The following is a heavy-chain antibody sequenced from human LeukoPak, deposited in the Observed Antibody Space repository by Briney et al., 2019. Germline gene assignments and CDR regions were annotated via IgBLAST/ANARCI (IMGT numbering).Heavy chain of an antibody. CDR3: ARQAAATREDYFYYMDV. D-gene: IGHD6-25*01. J-gene: IGHJ6*03. Sequence: PGGSLRLSCAASGFSFSSYNMNWVRLTPGKGLEWVSSITSSSTYTFYADSVKGRFTVSRDNAKNSLDLEMNSLRAEDTALYYCARQAAATREDYFYYMDVWGKGTPVTVSS. CDR2: ITSSSTYT. V-gene: IGHV3-21*01. CDR1: GFSFSSYN.